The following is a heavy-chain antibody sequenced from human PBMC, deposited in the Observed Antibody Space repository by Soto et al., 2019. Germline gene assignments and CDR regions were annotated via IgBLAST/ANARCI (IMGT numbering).Heavy chain of an antibody. D-gene: IGHD4-17*01. CDR3: ARTYGDYVGGNVQYFDY. V-gene: IGHV1-69*02. CDR1: GGTFSCYT. Sequence: QVQLVQSGAEVKKPGSSVKVSCKASGGTFSCYTISWVRQAPGQGLEWMGRIIPILGIANYAQKFQGRVTITADKSTSTAYMELSSLRSEDTAVYYCARTYGDYVGGNVQYFDYWGQGTLVTVSS. J-gene: IGHJ4*02. CDR2: IIPILGIA.